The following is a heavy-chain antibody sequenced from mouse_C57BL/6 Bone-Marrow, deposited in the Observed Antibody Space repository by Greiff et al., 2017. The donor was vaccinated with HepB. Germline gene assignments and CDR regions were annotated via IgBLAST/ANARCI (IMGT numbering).Heavy chain of an antibody. D-gene: IGHD1-1*01. V-gene: IGHV1-81*01. J-gene: IGHJ3*01. CDR3: ARKADYGSSPAWFAY. Sequence: VKLLESGAELARPGASVKLSCKASGYTFTSYGISWVKQRTGQGLEWIGEIYPRSGNTYYNEKFKGKATLTADKSSSTAYMELRSLTSEDSAVYFCARKADYGSSPAWFAYWGQGTLVTVSA. CDR1: GYTFTSYG. CDR2: IYPRSGNT.